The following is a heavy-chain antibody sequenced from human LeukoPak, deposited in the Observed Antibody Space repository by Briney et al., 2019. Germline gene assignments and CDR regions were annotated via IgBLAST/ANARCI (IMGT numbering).Heavy chain of an antibody. J-gene: IGHJ4*02. CDR3: VKDPSSNWYGFDY. Sequence: GGSLRLSCAASGGTTDDYGMSWVRQAPGKGLEWVSGINWDGTNTYYAESVKGRFTISRDSAEKSLYLQMNSLRDDDTAFYYCVKDPSSNWYGFDYWGQGTLVTVSS. CDR1: GGTTDDYG. D-gene: IGHD6-13*01. V-gene: IGHV3-20*04. CDR2: INWDGTNT.